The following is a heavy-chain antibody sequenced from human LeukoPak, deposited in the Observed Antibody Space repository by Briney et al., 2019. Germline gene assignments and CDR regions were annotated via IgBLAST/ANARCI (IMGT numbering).Heavy chain of an antibody. V-gene: IGHV3-7*01. Sequence: GGSLRLSCAASGFTFSRYGMSWVRQAPGKGLEWVANIKLDGSEKYYVDSVKGRFTISRDNAKNSLYLQMNSLRAEDTAVYYCARRLDCWGQGTLVTVSS. CDR3: ARRLDC. J-gene: IGHJ4*02. CDR1: GFTFSRYG. CDR2: IKLDGSEK.